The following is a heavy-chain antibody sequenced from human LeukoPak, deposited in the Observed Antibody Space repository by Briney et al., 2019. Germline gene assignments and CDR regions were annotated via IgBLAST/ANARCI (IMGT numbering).Heavy chain of an antibody. CDR3: ARDMDTGPDLFDY. D-gene: IGHD5-18*01. J-gene: IGHJ4*02. CDR2: INPNSDDT. V-gene: IGHV1-2*02. CDR1: GYSFPAKY. Sequence: ASVKVSCKASGYSFPAKYMHWVRQAPGQGLEWMGWINPNSDDTNYAQKFQGRVTMTRDTSIGTAYMELSRLRYDDTAVYYCARDMDTGPDLFDYWGQGTLVTVSS.